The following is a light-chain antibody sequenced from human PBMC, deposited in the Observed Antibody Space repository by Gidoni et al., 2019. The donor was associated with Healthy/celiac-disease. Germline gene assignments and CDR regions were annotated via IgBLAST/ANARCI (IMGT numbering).Light chain of an antibody. CDR3: QQSYRTPRT. Sequence: DIKMTQYPSALSASVGERVTITCRASQSMSSYLNGYPQKPGKAPKLLLSAASSLQSGVPSRFSGSGSGPDFTLTICRLQPEDFATYYCQQSYRTPRTFGQGTKGEIK. CDR2: AAS. CDR1: QSMSSY. J-gene: IGKJ1*01. V-gene: IGKV1-39*01.